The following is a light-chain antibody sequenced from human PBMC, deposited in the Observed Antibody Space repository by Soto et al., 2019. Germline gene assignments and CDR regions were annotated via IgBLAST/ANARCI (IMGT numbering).Light chain of an antibody. V-gene: IGLV2-14*03. CDR2: NVS. J-gene: IGLJ2*01. Sequence: QSALTQPASVSGSPGQSITISCTGTSSDVGSYNYVSWYQQHPGKAPKLIIHNVSNRPSGITNRFSGSKSGNTASLTISGLQAEDEADYYCSSYTITSVLFGGGTKLTVL. CDR1: SSDVGSYNY. CDR3: SSYTITSVL.